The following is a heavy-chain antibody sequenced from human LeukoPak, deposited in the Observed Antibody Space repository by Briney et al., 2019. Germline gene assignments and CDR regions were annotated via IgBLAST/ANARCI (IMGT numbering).Heavy chain of an antibody. D-gene: IGHD3/OR15-3a*01. CDR1: GFTFEDYA. CDR2: VDWDGGDI. J-gene: IGHJ4*02. CDR3: AKDMALKAVGPLDS. Sequence: GGSLRLSCAASGFTFEDYAMHWVRHVPGKGLEWVSYVDWDGGDIYYADFVEGRFTVSRDNSKNSLYLQMIGLRGEDTALYHCAKDMALKAVGPLDSWGQGTLVTVSS. V-gene: IGHV3-43D*03.